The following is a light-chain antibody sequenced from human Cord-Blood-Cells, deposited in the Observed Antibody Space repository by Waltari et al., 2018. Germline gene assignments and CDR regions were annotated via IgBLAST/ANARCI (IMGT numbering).Light chain of an antibody. CDR1: QSVSSSY. CDR2: GAS. J-gene: IGKJ1*01. Sequence: EIVLTQSPGTVSLSPGERATLSCRASQSVSSSYLAWYQQKPGQAPRLLIYGASSRATGIPDRFSGSGSATDFTLTISRLEPEDFAVYYCQQYGSAPQTFGQGTKVEIK. V-gene: IGKV3-20*01. CDR3: QQYGSAPQT.